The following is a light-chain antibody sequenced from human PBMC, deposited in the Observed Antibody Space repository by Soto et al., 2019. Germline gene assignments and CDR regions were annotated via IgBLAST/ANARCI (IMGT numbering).Light chain of an antibody. V-gene: IGLV2-11*01. CDR2: DVT. CDR1: SSDVGGYDY. Sequence: QSALTQPRSVSGSPEQSVTISCTGTSSDVGGYDYVSWYQHHPGKAPKLIIYDVTKRPSGVPDRFSGSKSGNTASLTISGLQAEDEADYYCCSYSGIIYVFGTGTKLTVL. J-gene: IGLJ1*01. CDR3: CSYSGIIYV.